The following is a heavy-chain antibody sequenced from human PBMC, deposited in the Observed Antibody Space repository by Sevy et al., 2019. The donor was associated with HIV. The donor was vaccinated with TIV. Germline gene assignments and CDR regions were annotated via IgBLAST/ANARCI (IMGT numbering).Heavy chain of an antibody. J-gene: IGHJ4*02. CDR2: ISSSGSTI. V-gene: IGHV3-11*01. D-gene: IGHD6-6*01. Sequence: GGSLRLSCAASGFTFSDYHMSWIRQAPGKGLEWVSYISSSGSTIYYADSVKGRFTISRDNAKNSLYLQMNSLRAEDTAVYYCASRASSIAARPSDYWGQGTLVTVSS. CDR3: ASRASSIAARPSDY. CDR1: GFTFSDYH.